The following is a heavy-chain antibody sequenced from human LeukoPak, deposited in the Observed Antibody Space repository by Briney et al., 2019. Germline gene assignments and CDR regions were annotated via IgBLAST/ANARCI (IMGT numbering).Heavy chain of an antibody. CDR3: ARSQYSYGFLID. CDR1: GGSISSGAYS. CDR2: IYHSGST. J-gene: IGHJ4*02. D-gene: IGHD5-18*01. Sequence: SQTLSLTCAVSGGSISSGAYSWSWIRQPPGKGLEGIGYIYHSGSTFYNPSLKSRVTISVDRPKNQFSLKLSSVTAADTAVYYCARSQYSYGFLIDWGQGTLVTVSS. V-gene: IGHV4-30-2*01.